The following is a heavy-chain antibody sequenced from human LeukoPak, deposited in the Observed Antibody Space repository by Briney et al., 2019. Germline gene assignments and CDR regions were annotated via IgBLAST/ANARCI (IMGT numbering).Heavy chain of an antibody. V-gene: IGHV3-53*01. CDR2: IYSGGST. CDR1: GFTVGSNY. J-gene: IGHJ4*02. D-gene: IGHD4-17*01. CDR3: ARSPDYGDFFDY. Sequence: GGSLRLSCAASGFTVGSNYMSWVRQAPGKGLEWVSVIYSGGSTYYADSVKGRFTISRDNSKNTLYLQMNSLRAEDTAVYYCARSPDYGDFFDYWGQGTLVTVSS.